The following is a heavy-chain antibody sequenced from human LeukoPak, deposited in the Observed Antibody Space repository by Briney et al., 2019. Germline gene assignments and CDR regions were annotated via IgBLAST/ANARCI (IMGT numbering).Heavy chain of an antibody. D-gene: IGHD1-1*01. V-gene: IGHV4-4*07. J-gene: IGHJ5*02. CDR3: AKGTANWNYWFDP. CDR2: VYSSGST. Sequence: SETLSLTCTVSGGSISSYYWSSIRQPAGKGLEWIGRVYSSGSTNYNPSLQSRVTMSVDTSKNQFSLKLSSMTAADTAVYYCAKGTANWNYWFDPWGPGTLVTVSS. CDR1: GGSISSYY.